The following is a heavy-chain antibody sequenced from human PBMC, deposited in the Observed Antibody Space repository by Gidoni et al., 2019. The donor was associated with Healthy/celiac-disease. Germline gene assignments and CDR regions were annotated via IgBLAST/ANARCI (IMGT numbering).Heavy chain of an antibody. V-gene: IGHV3-33*01. CDR1: GFTFSSYG. CDR3: ARDGQWELLGFGEGLDY. CDR2: IWYDGSNK. D-gene: IGHD1-26*01. Sequence: QVQLVESGGGVVQPGRSLRLSCAASGFTFSSYGMHWFRQAPGKGLEWVEVIWYDGSNKYYADSVKGRFTISRDNSKNTLYLQMNSLRAEDTAVYYCARDGQWELLGFGEGLDYWGQGTLVTVSS. J-gene: IGHJ4*02.